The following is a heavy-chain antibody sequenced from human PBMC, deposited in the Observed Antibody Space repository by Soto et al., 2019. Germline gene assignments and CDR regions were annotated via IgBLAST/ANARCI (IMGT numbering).Heavy chain of an antibody. CDR1: GGTFSKYS. CDR3: ARTSYCNGSSCYSRHYYGMDV. D-gene: IGHD2-21*01. V-gene: IGHV1-69*06. J-gene: IGHJ6*02. Sequence: QVRLVQSGAEVKKPGSSVKVSCKVSGGTFSKYSLSWVRQTPGQGLEWMGGITPFVDTSNYAQRFLGRVTITADKPTNTAFLEVRGLKSEDTALYFCARTSYCNGSSCYSRHYYGMDVWGQGTTVTVSS. CDR2: ITPFVDTS.